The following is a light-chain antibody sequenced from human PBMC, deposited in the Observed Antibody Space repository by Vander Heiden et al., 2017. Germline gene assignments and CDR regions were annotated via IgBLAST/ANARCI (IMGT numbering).Light chain of an antibody. J-gene: IGLJ2*01. V-gene: IGLV1-47*01. CDR2: RNN. CDR1: SSNIGSNY. Sequence: QSVLTQPPSASGTPGQRVTISCSGSSSNIGSNYVYWYQQLPGTAPKRLIYRNNQRPSGVPDRFSGSKSGTSASLAISGLRSEDEADYYCAAWDDSLSAYVVFGGGTKLTVL. CDR3: AAWDDSLSAYVV.